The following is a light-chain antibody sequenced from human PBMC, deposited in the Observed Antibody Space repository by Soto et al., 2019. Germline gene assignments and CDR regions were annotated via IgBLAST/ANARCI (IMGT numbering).Light chain of an antibody. V-gene: IGKV1-5*01. CDR3: QHCNASWT. J-gene: IGKJ1*01. CDR1: QSISSW. Sequence: IQKNQCPSTLSASVWARVHKTFRASQSISSWLAWYQQKPGKAPKLLIYDVSSLESGVPSRFSGSGSGTEFTLTISSLQPDDFATYYCQHCNASWTFGQGTKVDI. CDR2: DVS.